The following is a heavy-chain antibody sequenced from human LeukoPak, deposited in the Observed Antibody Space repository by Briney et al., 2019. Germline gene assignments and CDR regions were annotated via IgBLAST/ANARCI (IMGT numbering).Heavy chain of an antibody. Sequence: PGGSLRLSCAASGFTFSSYWMHWVRQAPGKGLVWVSRINSDGSSTSYADSVKGRFTISRDNAKNTLYLQMNSLRAEDTAVYYCASPRPSSGYYQNYYYYYGMDVWGQGTTVTASS. CDR3: ASPRPSSGYYQNYYYYYGMDV. V-gene: IGHV3-74*01. CDR2: INSDGSST. CDR1: GFTFSSYW. D-gene: IGHD3-22*01. J-gene: IGHJ6*02.